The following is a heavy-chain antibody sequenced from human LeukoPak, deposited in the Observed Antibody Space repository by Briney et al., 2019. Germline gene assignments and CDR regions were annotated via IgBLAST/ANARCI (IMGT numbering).Heavy chain of an antibody. Sequence: GGSLRLSCSASGFTFSGYAMHWVRQAPGKGLEYVSAISSNGGSTYYADSVKGRFTISRDNSKNTLYLQMSSLRAEDTAVYYCVTTRSSSWPPFDPWGQGTLVTVSS. CDR2: ISSNGGST. J-gene: IGHJ5*02. CDR1: GFTFSGYA. D-gene: IGHD2-2*01. V-gene: IGHV3-64D*06. CDR3: VTTRSSSWPPFDP.